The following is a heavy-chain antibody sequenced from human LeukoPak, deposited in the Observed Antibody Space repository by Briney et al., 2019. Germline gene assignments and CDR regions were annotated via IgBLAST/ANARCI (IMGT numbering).Heavy chain of an antibody. CDR3: ARDPAYYDILTGYYYYGMDV. CDR1: GFTFSSYE. J-gene: IGHJ6*04. D-gene: IGHD3-9*01. V-gene: IGHV3-48*03. CDR2: ISSSGSTI. Sequence: GGSLRLSCAASGFTFSSYEMNWVRQAPGEGLEWVSYISSSGSTIYYADSVKGRFTISRDNAKNSLYLQMNSLRAEDTAVYYCARDPAYYDILTGYYYYGMDVWGKGTTVTVSS.